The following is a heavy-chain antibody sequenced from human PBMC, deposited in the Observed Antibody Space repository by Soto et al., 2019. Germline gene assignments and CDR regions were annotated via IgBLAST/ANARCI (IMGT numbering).Heavy chain of an antibody. CDR1: GFTFTSYT. V-gene: IGHV3-23*01. CDR3: AKAYTPGWYFYGMDV. J-gene: IGHJ6*02. CDR2: ISESGLNT. D-gene: IGHD6-19*01. Sequence: LRLSCAASGFTFTSYTMTWVRQSPGKGLEWVSSISESGLNTFYADSVKGRFTISRDNSKNTLYLQMNSLRAEGTAIYYCAKAYTPGWYFYGMDVWGQGTTVTVSS.